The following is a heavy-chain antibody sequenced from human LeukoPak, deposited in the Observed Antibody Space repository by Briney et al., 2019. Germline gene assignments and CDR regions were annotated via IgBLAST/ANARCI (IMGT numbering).Heavy chain of an antibody. Sequence: SQTLSLTCTVSGGSMNSGGDYWTWIRQPAGKQLEWIGLIYTGGSTNYNPSLKSRVTISIDTSKNQFSLKLTSVTAADTAVYYCARDFWPCGQGTLVTVSS. J-gene: IGHJ5*02. D-gene: IGHD3-3*01. CDR2: IYTGGST. CDR1: GGSMNSGGDY. CDR3: ARDFWP. V-gene: IGHV4-61*02.